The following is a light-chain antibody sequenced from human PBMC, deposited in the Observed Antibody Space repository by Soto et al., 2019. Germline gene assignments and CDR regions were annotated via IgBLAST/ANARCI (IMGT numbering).Light chain of an antibody. V-gene: IGKV3-15*01. CDR3: QQYNNWLWT. Sequence: EIVMTQSPATLSLSPGERATLSCRASQSVSSNLAWYQQKPGQAPRLLIYGASTRATGIPARFSGSGSGTEFTLTISSLQSEDFAVYYCQQYNNWLWTFGQGTKVEIK. J-gene: IGKJ1*01. CDR2: GAS. CDR1: QSVSSN.